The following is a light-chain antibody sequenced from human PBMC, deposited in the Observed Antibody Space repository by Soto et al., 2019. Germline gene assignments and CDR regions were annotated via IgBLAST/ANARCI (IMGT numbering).Light chain of an antibody. V-gene: IGLV2-14*01. CDR2: SVS. CDR1: SSDIGTYDH. Sequence: QSVLTQPASVSGSPGQSITISCSGTSSDIGTYDHVAWFQQFPGKTPKLVIYSVSDRPSGVSYRFSGSKSGNTASLTISGLQADDEADYYCISYTVSRSYVFGTGTKV. J-gene: IGLJ1*01. CDR3: ISYTVSRSYV.